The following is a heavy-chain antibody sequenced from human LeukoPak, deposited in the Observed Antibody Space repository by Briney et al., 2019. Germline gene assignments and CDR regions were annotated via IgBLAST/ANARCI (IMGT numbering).Heavy chain of an antibody. CDR3: ARDIVEVTAALFWFDL. V-gene: IGHV1-2*06. Sequence: ASVKVSCKASGYTFTGHYMHWVRQAPGQGLEWVGRINPNSGGAHYAQKFQGTVTMTRDTSINTAYMELSRLRSDDTAVYYCARDIVEVTAALFWFDLWGQGTLVTVSS. D-gene: IGHD2-2*01. CDR1: GYTFTGHY. CDR2: INPNSGGA. J-gene: IGHJ5*02.